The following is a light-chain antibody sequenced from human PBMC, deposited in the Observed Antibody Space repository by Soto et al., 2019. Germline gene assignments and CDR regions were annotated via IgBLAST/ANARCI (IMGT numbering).Light chain of an antibody. J-gene: IGKJ5*01. CDR2: DAS. Sequence: EIVLTQSPATLSLSPGERATLSCRASQSVSSYLAWYQQKPGQAPRLLIYDASNRATGIPARFSGSGSVTEFTLTISSLQSEDFALYYCQQYEKWPPSITFGQGTRLEIK. V-gene: IGKV3-11*01. CDR1: QSVSSY. CDR3: QQYEKWPPSIT.